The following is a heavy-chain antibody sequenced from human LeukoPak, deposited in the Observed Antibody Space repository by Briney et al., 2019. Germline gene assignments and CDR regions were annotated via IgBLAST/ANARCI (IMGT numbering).Heavy chain of an antibody. CDR2: IYYSGST. Sequence: SETLSLTCTVSGGSISSSSYYWGWIRQPPGKGLEWIGSIYYSGSTYYNPSLKSRVTISVDTSKNQFSLKLSSVTAADTAVCYCARLIVAAAVDYWGQGTLVTVSS. D-gene: IGHD6-13*01. CDR1: GGSISSSSYY. J-gene: IGHJ4*02. V-gene: IGHV4-39*01. CDR3: ARLIVAAAVDY.